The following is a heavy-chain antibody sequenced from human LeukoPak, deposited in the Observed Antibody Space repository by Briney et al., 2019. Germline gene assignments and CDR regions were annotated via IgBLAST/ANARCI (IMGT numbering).Heavy chain of an antibody. Sequence: PSETLSLTCTVSGGSISSSNFYWGWIRQPPGEGLEWIGSIYYSGTTYYNPSLKSRVTISVDTSKNQFSLKLSSVTAADTAVYYCARSIRGYSSGWYYFDYWGQGTLVTVSS. J-gene: IGHJ4*02. D-gene: IGHD6-19*01. CDR1: GGSISSSNFY. CDR2: IYYSGTT. V-gene: IGHV4-39*07. CDR3: ARSIRGYSSGWYYFDY.